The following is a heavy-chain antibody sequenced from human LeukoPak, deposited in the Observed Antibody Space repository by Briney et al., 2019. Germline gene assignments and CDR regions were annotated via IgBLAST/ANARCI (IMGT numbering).Heavy chain of an antibody. J-gene: IGHJ6*03. CDR2: ISESGST. CDR1: GEPFSGYY. V-gene: IGHV4-34*01. Sequence: PSETLSLTCGVSGEPFSGYYWSWIRQPPGKGLEWIGDISESGSTNYNPSLKSRVTISVDPPKNQFSLKLTSMTAADTAVYFCVRGRTDYYYYMDVWGKGTTVTVSS. CDR3: VRGRTDYYYYMDV.